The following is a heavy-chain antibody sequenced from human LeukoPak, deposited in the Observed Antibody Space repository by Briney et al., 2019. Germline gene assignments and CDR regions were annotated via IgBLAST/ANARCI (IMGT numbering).Heavy chain of an antibody. CDR3: ARDQRFTY. V-gene: IGHV4-59*01. Sequence: SETLSLTCTVSGGSINSYYWNWIRQPPGKGLEWIGYIYYRGSTKYNPSLKSRVTISVDTSKNQFSLKLTSVTAADTAVYYCARDQRFTYWGQGTQVTVSS. CDR2: IYYRGST. CDR1: GGSINSYY. D-gene: IGHD5-24*01. J-gene: IGHJ4*02.